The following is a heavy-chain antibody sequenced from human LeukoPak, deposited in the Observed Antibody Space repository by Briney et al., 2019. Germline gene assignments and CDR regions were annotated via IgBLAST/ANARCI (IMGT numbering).Heavy chain of an antibody. D-gene: IGHD5-12*01. CDR1: GFTFDDYA. CDR3: AKDIRATNAFDI. Sequence: GGSLRLPCAASGFTFDDYAMHWVRQAPGKGLEWVSGISWNSGSIGYADSVKGRFTISRDNAKNSLYLQMNSLRAEDTALYYCAKDIRATNAFDIWGQGTMVTVSS. CDR2: ISWNSGSI. V-gene: IGHV3-9*01. J-gene: IGHJ3*02.